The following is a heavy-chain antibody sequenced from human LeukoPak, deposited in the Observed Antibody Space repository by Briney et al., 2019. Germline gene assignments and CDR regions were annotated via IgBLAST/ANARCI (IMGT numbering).Heavy chain of an antibody. CDR1: GFTFSSYE. J-gene: IGHJ4*02. D-gene: IGHD3-22*01. Sequence: GGSLRLSCAASGFTFSSYEINWVRQAPGKGLEWVAVISYDGSNKYYADSVKGRFTISRDNSKNTLYLQMNSLRAEDTAVYYCARGQWVRAYYYDSSGYYYLDYWGQGTLVTVSS. CDR2: ISYDGSNK. CDR3: ARGQWVRAYYYDSSGYYYLDY. V-gene: IGHV3-30*04.